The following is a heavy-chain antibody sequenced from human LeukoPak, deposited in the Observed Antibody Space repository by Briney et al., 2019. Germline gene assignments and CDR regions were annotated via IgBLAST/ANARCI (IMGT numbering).Heavy chain of an antibody. D-gene: IGHD3-9*01. CDR1: GGSISSGSYY. CDR3: AREYYDILTGYYMRGSFDY. Sequence: SETLSLTCTVSGGSISSGSYYWSWIRQPAGKGLEWIGRIYTSGSTNYNPSLKSRVTISVDTSKNQFSLKLSSVTAADTAVYYCAREYYDILTGYYMRGSFDYWGQGTLVTVSS. V-gene: IGHV4-61*02. J-gene: IGHJ4*02. CDR2: IYTSGST.